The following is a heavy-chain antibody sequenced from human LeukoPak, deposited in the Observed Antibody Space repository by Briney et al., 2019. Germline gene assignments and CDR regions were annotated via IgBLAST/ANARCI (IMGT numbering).Heavy chain of an antibody. CDR1: GGSFSGYY. Sequence: PSETLSLTCAVYGGSFSGYYWSWIRQSPGKGLEWIGEINHSGSTNYNPSLKSRVTISVDTSNNQFSLKLSAVTAADTAVYYCARGGTIFGVVLLDPWGQGTLVTVSS. D-gene: IGHD3-3*01. CDR3: ARGGTIFGVVLLDP. V-gene: IGHV4-34*01. J-gene: IGHJ5*02. CDR2: INHSGST.